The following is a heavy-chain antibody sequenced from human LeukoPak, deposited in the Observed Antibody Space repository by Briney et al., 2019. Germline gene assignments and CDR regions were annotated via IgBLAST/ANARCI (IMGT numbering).Heavy chain of an antibody. D-gene: IGHD6-13*01. J-gene: IGHJ4*02. Sequence: ASVKVSCKASGGTFSSYAISWVRQAPGQGLEWMGGIIPIFGTANYAQKFQGRVTITADESTSTAYMELNSLRSEDTAVYYCAREGLTIAAAGREFDYWGQGTLVTVSS. V-gene: IGHV1-69*13. CDR3: AREGLTIAAAGREFDY. CDR2: IIPIFGTA. CDR1: GGTFSSYA.